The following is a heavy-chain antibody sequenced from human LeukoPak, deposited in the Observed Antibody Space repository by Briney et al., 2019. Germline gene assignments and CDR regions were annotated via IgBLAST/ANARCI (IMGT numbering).Heavy chain of an antibody. J-gene: IGHJ4*02. CDR1: GGSFSGYY. CDR3: ARLGPAAGTSFDY. Sequence: SETLSLTCAVYGGSFSGYYWSWIRQLPGKGLEWIGYISYSGSTNYNPSLKSRVTISVDTSKNQFSLKLSSVTAADTAVYYCARLGPAAGTSFDYWGQGTLVTVSS. D-gene: IGHD6-13*01. CDR2: ISYSGST. V-gene: IGHV4-59*08.